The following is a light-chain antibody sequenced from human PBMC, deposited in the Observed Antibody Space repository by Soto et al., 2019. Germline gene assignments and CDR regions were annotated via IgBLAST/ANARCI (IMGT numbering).Light chain of an antibody. V-gene: IGKV3-20*01. J-gene: IGKJ4*01. Sequence: IVLTQSPGTLSLSPGERVILSCRASQSVSSSYLAWYQHKPGQAPRLLIYGASSRATGIPDRFSGSGSGTDFTLTISRLEPEDFAMYYCQQYGSSPLTFGGGTKVEIK. CDR2: GAS. CDR3: QQYGSSPLT. CDR1: QSVSSSY.